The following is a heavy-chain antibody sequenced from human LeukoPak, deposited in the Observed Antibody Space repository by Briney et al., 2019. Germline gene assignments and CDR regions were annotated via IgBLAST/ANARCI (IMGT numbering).Heavy chain of an antibody. D-gene: IGHD2-15*01. V-gene: IGHV1-18*01. Sequence: WASVKVSCKASGYTFTSYGISWVRQAPGQGLEWMGWISAYNGNTNYAQKLQGRVTMTTDTSTSTAYMELRSLRSDDTAVYYCARGVLGYCSGGSCYSDYYYYMDVWGKGTTVTVSS. CDR3: ARGVLGYCSGGSCYSDYYYYMDV. J-gene: IGHJ6*03. CDR2: ISAYNGNT. CDR1: GYTFTSYG.